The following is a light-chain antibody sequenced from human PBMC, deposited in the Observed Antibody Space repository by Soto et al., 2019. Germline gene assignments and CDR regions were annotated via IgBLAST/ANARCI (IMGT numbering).Light chain of an antibody. Sequence: DIQMTQSPSSLSASVGDRVTITCQASQDISNYLNWYQQKPGKAPKLLIYDASNLETGVPSRFSGSESGTDFTFTISSLQPEDIETYYCQQYDNLPFTFGPGTKVDIK. J-gene: IGKJ3*01. CDR1: QDISNY. CDR3: QQYDNLPFT. CDR2: DAS. V-gene: IGKV1-33*01.